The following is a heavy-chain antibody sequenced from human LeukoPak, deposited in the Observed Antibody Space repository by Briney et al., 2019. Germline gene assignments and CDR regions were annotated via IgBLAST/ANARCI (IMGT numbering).Heavy chain of an antibody. D-gene: IGHD6-19*01. J-gene: IGHJ4*02. Sequence: SETLSLTCTVSGGSISSSSYYWGWICQPPGKGLEWIGSIYYSGSTYYNPSLKSRVTISVDTSKNQFSLKLSSVTAADTAVYYCASPVTYSSGWYYFDYWGQGTLVTVTS. V-gene: IGHV4-39*07. CDR3: ASPVTYSSGWYYFDY. CDR2: IYYSGST. CDR1: GGSISSSSYY.